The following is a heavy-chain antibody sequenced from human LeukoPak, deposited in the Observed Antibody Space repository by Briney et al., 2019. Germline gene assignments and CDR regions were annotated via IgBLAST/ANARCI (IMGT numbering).Heavy chain of an antibody. D-gene: IGHD3-22*01. CDR2: ISSSGGTI. CDR3: ARAPFYYDSSGYPYFDG. Sequence: PGGSLRLSCSASGFTFSSYEMNWVRQAPGKGLEWVSYISSSGGTIYYADSVKGRFTISRDNSKNTLYLQMNSLRAEDTALYYCARAPFYYDSSGYPYFDGWGQGTLVTVSS. J-gene: IGHJ4*02. V-gene: IGHV3-48*03. CDR1: GFTFSSYE.